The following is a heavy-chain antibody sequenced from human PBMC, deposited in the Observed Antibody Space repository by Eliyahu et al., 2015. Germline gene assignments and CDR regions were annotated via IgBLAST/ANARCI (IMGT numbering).Heavy chain of an antibody. CDR3: ARGGLMIQGIMLDGFDI. D-gene: IGHD3-16*01. CDR1: GGSIXXSDW. Sequence: QVHLQESGPGLVKPSGTLSLTCVVSGGSIXXSDWWNWVRQSPGKGLEWIGEVYHSGSTNYNPSLKSRVRMSVDKSKNQFSLNLSSVTAADTAVYFCARGGLMIQGIMLDGFDIWGQGTVVTVST. CDR2: VYHSGST. V-gene: IGHV4-4*02. J-gene: IGHJ3*02.